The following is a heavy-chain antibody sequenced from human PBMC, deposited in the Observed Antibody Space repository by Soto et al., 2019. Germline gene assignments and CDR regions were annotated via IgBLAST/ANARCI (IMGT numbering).Heavy chain of an antibody. CDR2: IYQSGYT. CDR3: ARGQMATTSRSFDY. CDR1: GGSISSGGYS. D-gene: IGHD5-12*01. V-gene: IGHV4-30-2*01. J-gene: IGHJ4*02. Sequence: SETLSLTCAVSGGSISSGGYSWSWIRQPPGKGLEWIGYIYQSGYTYYNPSLTSRVTMSVDTSRNQFSLKLNSVTAADTAVYYCARGQMATTSRSFDYWGQEXLVTVYS.